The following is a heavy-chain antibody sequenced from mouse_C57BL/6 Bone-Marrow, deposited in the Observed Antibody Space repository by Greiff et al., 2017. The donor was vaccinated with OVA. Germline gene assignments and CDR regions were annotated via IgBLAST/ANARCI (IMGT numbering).Heavy chain of an antibody. CDR3: ARYQLGRDFDY. D-gene: IGHD4-1*02. J-gene: IGHJ2*01. Sequence: EVQVVESGGGLVQPGGSLSLSCAASGFTFTDYYMSWVRQPPGKALEWLGFIRNKANGYTTEYSASVKGRFTTSRDNSQSILYLQMNALRAEDSATYYCARYQLGRDFDYWGKGTTLTVSS. CDR1: GFTFTDYY. CDR2: IRNKANGYTT. V-gene: IGHV7-3*01.